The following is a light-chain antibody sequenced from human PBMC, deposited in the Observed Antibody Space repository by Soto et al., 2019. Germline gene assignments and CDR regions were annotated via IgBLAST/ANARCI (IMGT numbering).Light chain of an antibody. J-gene: IGLJ1*01. CDR3: ATWDDILNGYV. CDR2: TNS. Sequence: QSVLTQPPSVSGTPGQRITISCSGSGSNIGSNTVTWYQQFPRTAPKLLMYTNSQRPSGVPDRFSGSRSGTSASLAISGLQSGDEADYYCATWDDILNGYVFGTGTKVTVL. V-gene: IGLV1-44*01. CDR1: GSNIGSNT.